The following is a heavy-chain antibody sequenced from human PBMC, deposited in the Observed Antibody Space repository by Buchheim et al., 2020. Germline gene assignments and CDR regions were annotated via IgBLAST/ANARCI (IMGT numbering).Heavy chain of an antibody. CDR3: ARYDYSGSYFGY. CDR1: GGSISSTSYY. D-gene: IGHD1-26*01. V-gene: IGHV4-39*01. J-gene: IGHJ4*02. Sequence: QLQLQESGLGLVKPSETLSLTCPVSGGSISSTSYYWGWIRQPPGKGLEWIGSIYYTGSTYYNPSLKSRVTISVDTSKNQFSLKLSSVTAADTAVYYCARYDYSGSYFGYWGQGTL. CDR2: IYYTGST.